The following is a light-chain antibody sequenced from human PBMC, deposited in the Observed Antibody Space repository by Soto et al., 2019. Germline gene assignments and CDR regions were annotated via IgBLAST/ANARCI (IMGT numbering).Light chain of an antibody. CDR1: TSNIGNNY. CDR3: GTWDSSLSAGV. CDR2: ENN. Sequence: QSVLTQPPSVSAASGQKVTISCSGRTSNIGNNYVYWYQQLPGTAPKLLIYENNKRASGIPDRFSGFKSGTSATLGITGLQTGDEADYYCGTWDSSLSAGVFGGGTKLTVL. J-gene: IGLJ3*02. V-gene: IGLV1-51*01.